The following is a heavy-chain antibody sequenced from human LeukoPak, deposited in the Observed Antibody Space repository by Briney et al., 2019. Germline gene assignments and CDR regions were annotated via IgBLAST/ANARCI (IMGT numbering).Heavy chain of an antibody. V-gene: IGHV3-73*01. Sequence: GGSLRLSCAASGFTFSGSAMHWVRQASGKGLEWVGRIRSKANSYATAYAASVKGRFTISRDDSKNTAYLQMNSLKTEDTAVYYCTRLRLGELSHDAFDIWGQGTMVTVSS. CDR3: TRLRLGELSHDAFDI. CDR1: GFTFSGSA. J-gene: IGHJ3*02. CDR2: IRSKANSYAT. D-gene: IGHD3-16*02.